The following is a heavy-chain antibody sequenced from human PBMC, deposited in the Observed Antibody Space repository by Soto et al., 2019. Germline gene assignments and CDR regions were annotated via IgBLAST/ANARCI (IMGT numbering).Heavy chain of an antibody. J-gene: IGHJ4*02. V-gene: IGHV4-59*01. CDR1: GGSISSYY. CDR2: IYYSGST. CDR3: ARDAYDFWSGYYQGYDY. D-gene: IGHD3-3*01. Sequence: KPSETLSLTCTVSGGSISSYYWSWIRQPPGKGLEWIGYIYYSGSTNYNPSLKSRVTISVDTSKNQFSLKLSSVTAADTAVYYCARDAYDFWSGYYQGYDYWRQGTLVTVSS.